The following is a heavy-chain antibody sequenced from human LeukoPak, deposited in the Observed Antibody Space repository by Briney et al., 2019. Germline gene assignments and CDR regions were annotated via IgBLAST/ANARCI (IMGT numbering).Heavy chain of an antibody. D-gene: IGHD3-9*01. CDR2: VNPSSGVT. V-gene: IGHV1-8*01. CDR1: GYTFTTYD. Sequence: ASVKVSCKAFGYTFTTYDINWVRQATGQGLEWMGWVNPSSGVTRYAQNFQGRVTMTRNTSISTAYMELSSLRSEDTAVYYCAKNYDFLTGYASWGQGTLVTVSS. CDR3: AKNYDFLTGYAS. J-gene: IGHJ4*02.